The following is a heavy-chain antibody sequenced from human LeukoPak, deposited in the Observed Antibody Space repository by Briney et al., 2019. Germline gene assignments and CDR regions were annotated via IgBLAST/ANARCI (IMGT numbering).Heavy chain of an antibody. CDR1: GGSISSSNW. Sequence: PSETLSLTCAVSGGSISSSNWWSWVRQPPGKGLEWIGEIYHSGSTNYNPSLKSRVTISVDKSKNQFSLKLSSVTAADTVVYYCARGGYCSSTSCMGAFDIWGQGTMVTVSS. D-gene: IGHD2-2*01. CDR2: IYHSGST. CDR3: ARGGYCSSTSCMGAFDI. V-gene: IGHV4-4*02. J-gene: IGHJ3*02.